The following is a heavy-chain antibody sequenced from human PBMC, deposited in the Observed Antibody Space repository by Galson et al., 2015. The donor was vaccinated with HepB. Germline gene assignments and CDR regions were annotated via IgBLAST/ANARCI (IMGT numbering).Heavy chain of an antibody. D-gene: IGHD3-16*01. J-gene: IGHJ6*02. CDR3: ARLMRSMGEGDGLDV. V-gene: IGHV5-51*01. CDR1: GYSFTTYW. Sequence: QSGAEMKKPGESLKISCTGSGYSFTTYWIGWVRQMPGKGLECMGIMYPGDSDTRYSPSFQGQVTISADKSITTAYLQWSSLKASDTAIYYCARLMRSMGEGDGLDVWGQGTTVTVSS. CDR2: MYPGDSDT.